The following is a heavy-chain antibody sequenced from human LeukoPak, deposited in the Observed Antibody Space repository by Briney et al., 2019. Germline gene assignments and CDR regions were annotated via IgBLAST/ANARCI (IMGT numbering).Heavy chain of an antibody. D-gene: IGHD6-19*01. CDR3: ARMRYSSAWYLSDF. J-gene: IGHJ4*02. Sequence: GGSLRLSCAASGFTFSSYSMNWVRQAPGKGLEWVSYISSSSSNIYYADSVKGRFTMSRDNAKNSLYLQMNSLRAEDTAVCYCARMRYSSAWYLSDFWGQGTLVTVSS. V-gene: IGHV3-48*01. CDR2: ISSSSSNI. CDR1: GFTFSSYS.